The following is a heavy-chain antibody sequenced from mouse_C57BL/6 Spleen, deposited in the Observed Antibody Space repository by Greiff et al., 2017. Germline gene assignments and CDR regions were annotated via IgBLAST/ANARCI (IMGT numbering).Heavy chain of an antibody. J-gene: IGHJ2*01. CDR1: GYTFTSYW. V-gene: IGHV1-64*01. Sequence: QVQLQQPGAELVKPGASVKLSCKASGYTFTSYWMHWVKQRPGQGLEWIGMIHPTSGSTNYNEKFKSKATLTVDKSSSTAYMQLSSLTSEDAAVYYCARSGTTVVATGYFDYWGQGTTLTVSS. CDR3: ARSGTTVVATGYFDY. D-gene: IGHD1-1*01. CDR2: IHPTSGST.